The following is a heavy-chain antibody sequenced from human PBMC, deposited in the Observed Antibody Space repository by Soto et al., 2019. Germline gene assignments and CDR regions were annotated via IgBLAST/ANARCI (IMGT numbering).Heavy chain of an antibody. CDR1: GGSISSYY. CDR2: IYYSGST. Sequence: PSETLSLTCTVSGGSISSYYWSWIRQPPGKGLEWIGYIYYSGSTNYNPSLKSRVTISVDTSKNQFSLKLSSVTAADTAVYYCARNLWRSSSGWYNWFDPWGQGTLVTVSP. D-gene: IGHD6-19*01. V-gene: IGHV4-59*08. CDR3: ARNLWRSSSGWYNWFDP. J-gene: IGHJ5*02.